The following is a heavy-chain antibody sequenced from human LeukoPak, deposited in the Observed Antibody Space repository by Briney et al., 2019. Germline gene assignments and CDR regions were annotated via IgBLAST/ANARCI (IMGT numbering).Heavy chain of an antibody. V-gene: IGHV1-69*04. CDR3: ARAATVSSKTFDY. J-gene: IGHJ4*02. CDR1: GGTFSSYA. CDR2: IIPIFGIA. D-gene: IGHD4-17*01. Sequence: SVKVSCKASGGTFSSYAISWVRQAPGQGLEWMGRIIPIFGIANYAQKFQGRVTITADKSTSTAYMELSSLRSEDTAVYYCARAATVSSKTFDYWGQGTLVTVSS.